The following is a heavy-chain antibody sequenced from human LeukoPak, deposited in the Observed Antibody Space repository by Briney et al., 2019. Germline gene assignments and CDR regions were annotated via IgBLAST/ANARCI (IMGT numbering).Heavy chain of an antibody. V-gene: IGHV4-34*01. D-gene: IGHD3-9*01. CDR3: ARGERNFDWLPYY. CDR1: GGSFSGNY. CDR2: INHSGST. Sequence: SETLSLTCAVYGGSFSGNYWSWIRQPPGKGLEWIGEINHSGSTNYNPSLKSRVTISVDTPKNQFSLKLSSVTAADTAVYYCARGERNFDWLPYYWGQGTLVTVSS. J-gene: IGHJ4*02.